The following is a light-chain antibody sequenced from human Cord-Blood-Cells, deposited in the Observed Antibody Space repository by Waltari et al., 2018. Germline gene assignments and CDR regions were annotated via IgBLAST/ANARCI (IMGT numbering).Light chain of an antibody. Sequence: DIQMTPSPPSLSASVGDRVTIPCRASQSISSYLNWYQQKPGKAPKLLIYAASSLQSGVPSRFSGSGSGTDFTLTISSLQPEDFATYYCQQSYSTPRTFGQGTKVEIK. CDR3: QQSYSTPRT. CDR1: QSISSY. J-gene: IGKJ1*01. V-gene: IGKV1-39*01. CDR2: AAS.